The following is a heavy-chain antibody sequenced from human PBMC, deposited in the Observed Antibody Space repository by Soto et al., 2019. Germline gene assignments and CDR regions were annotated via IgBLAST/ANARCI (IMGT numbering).Heavy chain of an antibody. Sequence: ASAKVSCKASGYTFTSYGISWVRQAPGQGLEWMGWISAYNGNTNYAQKLQGRVTMTTDTSTSTAYMELRSLRSDDTAVYYCARDRDIVVVPAAISNYYYGMDVWGQGTTVTVSS. V-gene: IGHV1-18*04. CDR2: ISAYNGNT. CDR1: GYTFTSYG. D-gene: IGHD2-2*02. CDR3: ARDRDIVVVPAAISNYYYGMDV. J-gene: IGHJ6*02.